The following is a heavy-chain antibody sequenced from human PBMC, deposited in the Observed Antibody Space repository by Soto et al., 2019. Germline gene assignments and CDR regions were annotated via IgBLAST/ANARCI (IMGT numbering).Heavy chain of an antibody. CDR1: GGSISSGDYY. V-gene: IGHV4-30-4*01. Sequence: SETLSLTCTVSGGSISSGDYYWSWIRQPPGKGLEWIGYIYYSGSTYYNPSLKSRVTISVDTSKNQFSLKLSSVTAADTAVYYCARDSRFYGSGSYDYWGQGTLVTVSS. J-gene: IGHJ4*02. CDR3: ARDSRFYGSGSYDY. CDR2: IYYSGST. D-gene: IGHD3-10*01.